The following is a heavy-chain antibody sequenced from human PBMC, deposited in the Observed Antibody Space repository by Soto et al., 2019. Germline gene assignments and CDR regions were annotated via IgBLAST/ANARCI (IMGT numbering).Heavy chain of an antibody. Sequence: GGSLRLSCAASGFTFSSYWMSWVRQAPGKGLEWVANIKQDGSEKYYVDSVKGRFTISRDNAKNSLYLQMNSLRAEDTAVYYCARASYYDFWSGQIGGVSYYYYMDVWGKGTTVTVSS. CDR1: GFTFSSYW. CDR3: ARASYYDFWSGQIGGVSYYYYMDV. J-gene: IGHJ6*03. D-gene: IGHD3-3*01. V-gene: IGHV3-7*01. CDR2: IKQDGSEK.